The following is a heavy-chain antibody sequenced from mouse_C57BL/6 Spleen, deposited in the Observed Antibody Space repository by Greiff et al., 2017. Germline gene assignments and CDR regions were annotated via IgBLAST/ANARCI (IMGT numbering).Heavy chain of an antibody. Sequence: VQLQQPGAELVKPGASVKLSCKASGYTFTSYWMHWVKQRPGRGLEWIGRIDPNSGGTKYNEKFKSKATLTVDKSSSTAYMQLISLTSEDSAVYYFAKGHLLLPAYAIDYWGQGTSVTVSS. J-gene: IGHJ4*01. D-gene: IGHD1-1*01. V-gene: IGHV1-72*01. CDR3: AKGHLLLPAYAIDY. CDR2: IDPNSGGT. CDR1: GYTFTSYW.